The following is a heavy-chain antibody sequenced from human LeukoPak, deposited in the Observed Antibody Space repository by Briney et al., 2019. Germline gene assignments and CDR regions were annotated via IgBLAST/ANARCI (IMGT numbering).Heavy chain of an antibody. D-gene: IGHD3-22*01. CDR2: IYYSGST. CDR3: ARDEGDSSGFDY. CDR1: GGSISSYY. V-gene: IGHV4-59*01. Sequence: SETLSLTCTVSGGSISSYYWSWIRQPPGKGLEWIGDIYYSGSTNYNPSLKSRVTISVDTSKNQFSLKLSSVTAADTAVYYCARDEGDSSGFDYWGQGTLVTVSS. J-gene: IGHJ4*02.